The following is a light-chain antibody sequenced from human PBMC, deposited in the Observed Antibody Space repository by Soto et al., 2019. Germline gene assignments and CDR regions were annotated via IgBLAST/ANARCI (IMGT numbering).Light chain of an antibody. CDR1: QSVSSSY. CDR2: GAS. CDR3: QHYGSSPYT. J-gene: IGKJ2*01. V-gene: IGKV3-20*01. Sequence: EIVLTQSPGTLSLSPGERATLSCRASQSVSSSYLAWYQQKPGQAPRLLIYGASSRATGIPDRFSGSGSGTDFTLTISRLEPEDVAVDYCQHYGSSPYTFGQGTKLEIK.